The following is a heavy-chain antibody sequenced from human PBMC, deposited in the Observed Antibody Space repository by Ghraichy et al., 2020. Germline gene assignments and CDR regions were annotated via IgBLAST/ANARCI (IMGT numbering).Heavy chain of an antibody. D-gene: IGHD5-24*01. V-gene: IGHV3-73*01. CDR3: TTLRADRDDH. Sequence: GGSLRLSCAASGFSFRGSTIHWVRQPSGKGLEWVGRIKRKDNYYAAVFAASVKGRFAMSRDDSKNTTYLKMNSLKVEDTALYYCTTLRADRDDHWGQGTLVTVSS. CDR2: IKRKDNYYAA. J-gene: IGHJ4*02. CDR1: GFSFRGST.